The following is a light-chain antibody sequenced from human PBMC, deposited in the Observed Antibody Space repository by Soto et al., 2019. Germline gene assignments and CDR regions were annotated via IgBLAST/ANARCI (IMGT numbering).Light chain of an antibody. CDR1: QGITNH. J-gene: IGKJ1*01. CDR3: QQYNSGPRT. V-gene: IGKV1-27*01. CDR2: AAS. Sequence: DIQMTQSPSSLSASVGDRVTITCRASQGITNHLAWYQQKPGKVPKVLIYAASTLQSGVPSRFSGSGSGTDFTLTISSLQSEDVATYYCQQYNSGPRTFGQGTKVEIK.